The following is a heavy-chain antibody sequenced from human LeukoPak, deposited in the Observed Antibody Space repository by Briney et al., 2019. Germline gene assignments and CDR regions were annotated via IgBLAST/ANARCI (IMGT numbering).Heavy chain of an antibody. D-gene: IGHD6-6*01. Sequence: SGPTPGKPPQTPPLTRPLSGFSLSTNGMCLGWIPPPPREGPGWLARIDWDDDTYYSTSLKTRLTISKDTSKNQVVLTMINMDPVDTATYYCARTSYSSSSVFFDYWGQGTLVTVSS. CDR2: IDWDDDT. V-gene: IGHV2-70*11. J-gene: IGHJ4*02. CDR3: ARTSYSSSSVFFDY. CDR1: GFSLSTNGMC.